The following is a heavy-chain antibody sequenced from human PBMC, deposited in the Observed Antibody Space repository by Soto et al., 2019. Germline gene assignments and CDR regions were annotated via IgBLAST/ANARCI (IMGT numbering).Heavy chain of an antibody. CDR1: RDRFTDYG. D-gene: IGHD3-16*02. J-gene: IGHJ4*02. V-gene: IGHV1-2*04. CDR3: VRALRLGELSLGSY. CDR2: MNPTSGGT. Sequence: VEIGRTASRDRFTDYGIHLRLKATGLGLEYIVWMNPTSGGTNYAQKFQGWVTMTRDTSISTAYMELSRLRSDDTAVYSCVRALRLGELSLGSYWGQGTLVTVSS.